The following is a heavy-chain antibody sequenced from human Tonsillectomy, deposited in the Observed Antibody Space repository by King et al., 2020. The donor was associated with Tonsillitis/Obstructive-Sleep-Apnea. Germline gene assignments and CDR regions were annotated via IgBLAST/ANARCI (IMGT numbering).Heavy chain of an antibody. CDR2: IYSGGSI. Sequence: QLVQSGGGLIQPGGSLRLSCAASGFTVSSNYMSWVRQAPGKGLEWVSVIYSGGSIYYADSVKGLFTISRDNSKNTLYLQMNNLRAEDTAVYYFARGGGSGDGGSFDCWGQGTLVTVSS. CDR3: ARGGGSGDGGSFDC. J-gene: IGHJ4*02. V-gene: IGHV3-53*01. CDR1: GFTVSSNY. D-gene: IGHD3-16*01.